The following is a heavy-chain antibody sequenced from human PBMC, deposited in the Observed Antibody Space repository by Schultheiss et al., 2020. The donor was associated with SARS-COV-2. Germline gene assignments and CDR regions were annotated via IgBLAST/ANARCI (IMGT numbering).Heavy chain of an antibody. Sequence: GGSLRLSCAASGFTVSSNYMSWVRQAPGKGLEWVSVIYSGGSTYYADSVKGRFTISRDNSKNTLYLQMSSLRAEDTAVYYCASGGCSSTSCPFDYWGQGTLVTVSS. CDR3: ASGGCSSTSCPFDY. D-gene: IGHD2-2*01. CDR2: IYSGGST. V-gene: IGHV3-53*01. CDR1: GFTVSSNY. J-gene: IGHJ4*02.